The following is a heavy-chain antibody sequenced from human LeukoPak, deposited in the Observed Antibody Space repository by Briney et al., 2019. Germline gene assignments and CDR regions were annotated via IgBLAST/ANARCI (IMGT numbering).Heavy chain of an antibody. Sequence: ASVKVSCKASGYTFTGCYMHWVRQAPGQGLEWMGWINPNSGGTNYAQKFQGRATMTRDTSISTAYMELSRLRSDDTAVYYCASAYYDYVWGSYRHGAFDIWGQGTMVTVSS. D-gene: IGHD3-16*02. CDR3: ASAYYDYVWGSYRHGAFDI. CDR1: GYTFTGCY. V-gene: IGHV1-2*02. J-gene: IGHJ3*02. CDR2: INPNSGGT.